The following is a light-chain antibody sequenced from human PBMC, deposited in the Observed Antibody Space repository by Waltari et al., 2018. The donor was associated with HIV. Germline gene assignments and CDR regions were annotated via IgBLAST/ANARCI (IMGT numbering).Light chain of an antibody. Sequence: SYELTQSPSVSVSPGQTARITCSGDALPKQYAYWYPQKSGHAPVLVIYEDSKRPAGNPERFSGSSSGTMATLTISGAQVEDEADYYCYSTDSSGNPLFGGGTKLTVL. CDR3: YSTDSSGNPL. CDR2: EDS. J-gene: IGLJ2*01. V-gene: IGLV3-10*01. CDR1: ALPKQY.